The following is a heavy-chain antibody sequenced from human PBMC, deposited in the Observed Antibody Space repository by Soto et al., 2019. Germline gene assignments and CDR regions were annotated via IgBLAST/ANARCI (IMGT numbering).Heavy chain of an antibody. CDR1: GYTFTTYG. D-gene: IGHD6-6*01. J-gene: IGHJ5*02. CDR2: ISANNGDT. CDR3: ARDREAARPGWFDH. V-gene: IGHV1-18*04. Sequence: QAQLVQSGAEVNKPGASVKVSCKASGYTFTTYGISWVRQAPGRGLEWMGWISANNGDTKEAQKFQDRVTMTTDAFTSTAYLELRSLTSDDTAVDYCARDREAARPGWFDHWGQGTLVTVSS.